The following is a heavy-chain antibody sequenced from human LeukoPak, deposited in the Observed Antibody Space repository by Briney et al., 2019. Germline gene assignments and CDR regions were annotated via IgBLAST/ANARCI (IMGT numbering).Heavy chain of an antibody. CDR2: IYYSGSI. Sequence: SETLSLTCTVSGASISSYYWSWIRQPPGKGLEWIGDIYYSGSIKYNPSLKSRVTMSVDTSKNQFSLKLSSVTAADTAIYYCAKWHEKLLAFDSWGQGTLVTVSS. J-gene: IGHJ4*02. CDR3: AKWHEKLLAFDS. CDR1: GASISSYY. V-gene: IGHV4-59*01. D-gene: IGHD1-7*01.